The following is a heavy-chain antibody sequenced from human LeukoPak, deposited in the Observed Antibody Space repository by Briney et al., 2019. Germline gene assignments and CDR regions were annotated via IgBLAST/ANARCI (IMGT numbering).Heavy chain of an antibody. CDR2: ISYDGSNK. J-gene: IGHJ4*02. V-gene: IGHV3-30*03. CDR1: GFTFRTSG. D-gene: IGHD6-13*01. Sequence: GGSLRLSCAASGFTFRTSGMNWVRQAPGKGLEWVAVISYDGSNKYYADSVKGRFTISRDNSKNTLYLQMNSLRAEDTAVYYCAREQQLTGGFDYWGQGTLVTVSS. CDR3: AREQQLTGGFDY.